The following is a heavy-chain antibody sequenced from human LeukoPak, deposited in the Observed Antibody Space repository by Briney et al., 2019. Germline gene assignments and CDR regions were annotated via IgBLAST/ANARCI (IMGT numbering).Heavy chain of an antibody. CDR1: GFTFSSYG. Sequence: GGSLRLSCAASGFTFSSYGMHWVRQAPGKGLEWVAVIWYDGSNKYYADSVRGRFTISRDNSKNTLYLQMNSLRAEDTAVYYCARITMTLDAFDIWGQGTMVTVSS. CDR2: IWYDGSNK. V-gene: IGHV3-33*01. J-gene: IGHJ3*02. CDR3: ARITMTLDAFDI. D-gene: IGHD3-22*01.